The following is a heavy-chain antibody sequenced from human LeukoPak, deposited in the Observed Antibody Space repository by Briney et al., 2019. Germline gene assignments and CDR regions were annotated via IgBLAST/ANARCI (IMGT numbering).Heavy chain of an antibody. CDR3: AGGCYGSGFYYFYYMDV. CDR1: GFTFSSYE. V-gene: IGHV3-48*03. J-gene: IGHJ6*03. D-gene: IGHD3-10*01. CDR2: ISSSGSTI. Sequence: GGSLRLSCAASGFTFSSYEMNWVRQAPGKGLEWVSYISSSGSTIFYADSVKGRFTLSRENDKNSLYLQMISLLAEDTAVYYCAGGCYGSGFYYFYYMDVWGKGTTVTVSS.